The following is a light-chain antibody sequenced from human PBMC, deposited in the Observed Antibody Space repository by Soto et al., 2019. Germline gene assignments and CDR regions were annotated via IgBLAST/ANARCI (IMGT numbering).Light chain of an antibody. V-gene: IGKV1D-12*01. CDR1: QGISTW. Sequence: IQMTQSPSSVSASVGDRVTITCRASQGISTWVAWYQQKPGRAPKFLIYAASSLQSGVPARFIGSGSATDFTLTISSLQPEDFATYYCQQANSFPRTFGQGTKVEI. CDR3: QQANSFPRT. CDR2: AAS. J-gene: IGKJ2*02.